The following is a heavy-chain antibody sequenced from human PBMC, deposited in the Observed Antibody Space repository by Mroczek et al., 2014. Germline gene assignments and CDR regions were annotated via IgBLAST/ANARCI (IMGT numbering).Heavy chain of an antibody. D-gene: IGHD5-12*01. CDR2: ISYDGSNK. V-gene: IGHV3-30*18. CDR3: AKDGYSGYGYGAFDI. Sequence: VQLLETGGGVVQPGRSLRLSCAASGFTFSSYGMHWVRQAPGKGLEWVAVISYDGSNKYYADSVKGRFTISRDNSKNTLYLQMNSLRAEDTAVYYCAKDGYSGYGYGAFDIWGQGTMVTVSS. CDR1: GFTFSSYG. J-gene: IGHJ3*02.